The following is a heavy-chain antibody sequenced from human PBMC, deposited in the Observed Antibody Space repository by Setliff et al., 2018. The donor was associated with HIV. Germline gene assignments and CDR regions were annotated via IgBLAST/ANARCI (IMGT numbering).Heavy chain of an antibody. V-gene: IGHV3-23*03. CDR2: ISGGGSRT. D-gene: IGHD3-9*01. CDR3: ARDIFVGEGGYGMDV. Sequence: GSLRLSCAASGFTFSSFAMSWVRQAPGKGLECVSFISGGGSRTGYADSVKGRFTISRDNSRNTVYLQMNSLKAEDTAIFFCARDIFVGEGGYGMDVWGQGTTVTVSS. CDR1: GFTFSSFA. J-gene: IGHJ6*02.